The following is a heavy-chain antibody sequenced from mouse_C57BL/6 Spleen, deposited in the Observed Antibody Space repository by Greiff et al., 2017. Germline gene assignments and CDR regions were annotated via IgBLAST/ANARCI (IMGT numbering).Heavy chain of an antibody. CDR3: ARSYYYGSSPPWFAY. J-gene: IGHJ3*01. CDR1: GFNIKDYY. Sequence: EVKLVESGAELVKPGASVKLSCTASGFNIKDYYMHWVKQRPEQGLEWIGRIDPEDGGTKYAPKFKGKATITADKSSNTAYLQLSSLTSEDTAVYYCARSYYYGSSPPWFAYWGQGTLVTVSA. CDR2: IDPEDGGT. D-gene: IGHD1-1*01. V-gene: IGHV14-2*01.